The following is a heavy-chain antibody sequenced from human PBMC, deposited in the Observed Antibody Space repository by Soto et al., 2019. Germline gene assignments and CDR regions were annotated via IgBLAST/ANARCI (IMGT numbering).Heavy chain of an antibody. Sequence: EVQLVESGGGLVQPGGSLRLSCAASGFTVSSNHMSWVRQAPGKGLEWISTIYIGDGTYYADSVKGRFTISRDNSNNALYLQMHSLRAEDTAVYYCARDGGRSSWFEYFQYWGQGSLVTVSS. V-gene: IGHV3-66*01. J-gene: IGHJ1*01. D-gene: IGHD6-13*01. CDR3: ARDGGRSSWFEYFQY. CDR1: GFTVSSNH. CDR2: IYIGDGT.